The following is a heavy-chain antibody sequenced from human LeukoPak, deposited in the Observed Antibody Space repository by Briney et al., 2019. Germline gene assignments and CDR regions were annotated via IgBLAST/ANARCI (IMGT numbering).Heavy chain of an antibody. CDR3: ARHQHGWTIDY. J-gene: IGHJ4*02. V-gene: IGHV4-39*01. CDR2: IYYSGST. D-gene: IGHD2-15*01. CDR1: GGSIGSSSYY. Sequence: SETLSLTCTVSGGSIGSSSYYWGWIRQPPGKGLEWIGSIYYSGSTYYNPSLKSRVTISVDTSKNQFSLKLSSVTAADTAVYYCARHQHGWTIDYWGQGTLVTVSS.